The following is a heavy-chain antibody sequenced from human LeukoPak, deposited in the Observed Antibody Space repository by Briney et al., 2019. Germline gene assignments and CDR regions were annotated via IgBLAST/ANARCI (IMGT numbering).Heavy chain of an antibody. CDR2: INHSGST. CDR3: ARVGGMTTVTSDY. D-gene: IGHD4-17*01. V-gene: IGHV4-34*01. Sequence: SETLSLTCAVYGGSFRGYYWSWIRQPPGKGLEWIGEINHSGSTNYNPSLKSRVTISVDTSKNQFSLKLSSVTAADTAVYYCARVGGMTTVTSDYWVQGTLVTVSS. CDR1: GGSFRGYY. J-gene: IGHJ4*02.